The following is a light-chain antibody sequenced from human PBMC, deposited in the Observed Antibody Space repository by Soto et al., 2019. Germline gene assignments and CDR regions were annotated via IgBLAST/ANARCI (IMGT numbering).Light chain of an antibody. CDR3: SSYAGSSNV. Sequence: QSALTQPTSASGSPGQSVAISCTGTSSDVGGYNYVSWYQQRPGKAPKLMIYEVNKRPSGVPDRFSGSKSGNTASLTVSGLQAEDEADYYCSSYAGSSNVFGTGTKVTVL. CDR2: EVN. CDR1: SSDVGGYNY. V-gene: IGLV2-8*01. J-gene: IGLJ1*01.